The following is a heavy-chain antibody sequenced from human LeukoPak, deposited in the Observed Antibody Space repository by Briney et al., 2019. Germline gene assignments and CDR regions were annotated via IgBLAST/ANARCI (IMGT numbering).Heavy chain of an antibody. J-gene: IGHJ4*02. V-gene: IGHV3-21*01. Sequence: PGGSLRLSCAASGFTFSSHSMNWVRQAPGKGLEWVSSISDSSTYIYYADSVKGRFTISRDNAKNSLYLQMNSLRAEDTAVYYCARDENGDYIDYWGQGTLVTVSS. CDR1: GFTFSSHS. D-gene: IGHD4-17*01. CDR3: ARDENGDYIDY. CDR2: ISDSSTYI.